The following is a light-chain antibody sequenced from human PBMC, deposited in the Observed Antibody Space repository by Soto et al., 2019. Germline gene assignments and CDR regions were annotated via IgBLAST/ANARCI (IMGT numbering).Light chain of an antibody. CDR3: QQFNTYPIT. V-gene: IGKV1-13*02. J-gene: IGKJ5*01. CDR1: QDIRGA. CDR2: DVS. Sequence: AIRLTQSPSSLSASVGDRVTITCRASQDIRGALAWYQQKPGKAPKFLIFDVSTLQSGVPSRFSGSGSGTDFTLTISSLQPEDFGTYYCQQFNTYPITFGQGTRLEIK.